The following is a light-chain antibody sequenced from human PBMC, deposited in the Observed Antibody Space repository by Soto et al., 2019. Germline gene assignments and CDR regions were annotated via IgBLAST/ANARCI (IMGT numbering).Light chain of an antibody. J-gene: IGLJ2*01. Sequence: QSVLTQPPSVSAAPGQRVTISCSGSSSNIGNNYVSWYQRLPGTAPKLLIYDNDKRPSGIPDRFSASKSGASATLGITGLQTGDEADYYCGTWDSSLSAGVFGGGTKFTVL. CDR2: DND. V-gene: IGLV1-51*01. CDR3: GTWDSSLSAGV. CDR1: SSNIGNNY.